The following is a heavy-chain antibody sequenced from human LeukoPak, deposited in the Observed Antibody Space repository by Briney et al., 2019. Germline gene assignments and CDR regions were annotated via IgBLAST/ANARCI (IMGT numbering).Heavy chain of an antibody. V-gene: IGHV3-30*02. Sequence: GGSLRLSCAASGFTFSSYGMHWVRQAPGKGLEWVAFIRYDGSNKYYADSVKGRFTISRDNSKSTLYLQMNSLRVEDTAVYYCAKESDVAAAGIDYWGQGTLVTVSS. D-gene: IGHD6-13*01. CDR2: IRYDGSNK. CDR1: GFTFSSYG. CDR3: AKESDVAAAGIDY. J-gene: IGHJ4*02.